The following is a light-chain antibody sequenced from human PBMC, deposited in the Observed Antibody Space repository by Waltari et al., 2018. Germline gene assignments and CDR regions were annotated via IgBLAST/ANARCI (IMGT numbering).Light chain of an antibody. V-gene: IGLV1-44*01. CDR2: SNN. CDR1: SSHIGSKS. J-gene: IGLJ2*01. Sequence: QSVLTQPPSASGTPGQTVSISCSGSSSHIGSKSVNWYQQVPGTAPKLLISSNNQRPSGVPDRFSGSKSGTSASLAISGLQSEDEAYYYCATWDDSLNGLFGGGTKLTVL. CDR3: ATWDDSLNGL.